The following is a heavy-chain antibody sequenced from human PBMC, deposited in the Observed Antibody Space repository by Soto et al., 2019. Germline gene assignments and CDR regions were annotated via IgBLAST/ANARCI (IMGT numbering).Heavy chain of an antibody. CDR2: IYHTGTT. CDR3: GRNMDAFDP. V-gene: IGHV4-59*01. J-gene: IGHJ5*02. CDR1: CGSISGYY. D-gene: IGHD3-10*01. Sequence: SETLSLTSAVSCGSISGYYWSWIRRLPGRGLEWIGYIYHTGTTNYNPSLKIRVTILVDTSKNQFSRKLSSVTAPDTAVNYCGRNMDAFDPWGQGTLVTVSS.